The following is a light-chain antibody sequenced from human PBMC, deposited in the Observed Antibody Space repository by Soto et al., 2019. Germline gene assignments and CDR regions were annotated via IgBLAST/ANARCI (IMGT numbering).Light chain of an antibody. J-gene: IGKJ5*01. CDR2: GAS. Sequence: EIVLTQSPATLSLSPGERATLSCRASQSVSSNLAWYQQKPGQAPRLLIYGASTRATGIPARFSGSGSGADFTLTISRLEPEDFAVYYCQQYGSSPPEITFGQGTRLEIK. CDR1: QSVSSN. V-gene: IGKV3-20*01. CDR3: QQYGSSPPEIT.